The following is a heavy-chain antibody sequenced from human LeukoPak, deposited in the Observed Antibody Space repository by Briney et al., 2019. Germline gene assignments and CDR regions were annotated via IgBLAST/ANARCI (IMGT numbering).Heavy chain of an antibody. D-gene: IGHD4-17*01. V-gene: IGHV4-38-2*02. CDR3: ARTRNRVTKGDYYYYMDV. Sequence: SETLSLTCTVSGYSISSGYYWGWIRQPPGKGLEWIGSIYHSGSTYYNPSLKSRVTISVDTSKNQFSLKLSSVTAADTAVYYCARTRNRVTKGDYYYYMDVWGKGTTVTVSS. CDR1: GYSISSGYY. CDR2: IYHSGST. J-gene: IGHJ6*03.